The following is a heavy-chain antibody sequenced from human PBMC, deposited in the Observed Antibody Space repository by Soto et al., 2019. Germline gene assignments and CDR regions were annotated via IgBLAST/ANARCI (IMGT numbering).Heavy chain of an antibody. CDR3: ARFVRSCSATTCSTRADV. CDR1: GGFVNSDTQS. V-gene: IGHV4-61*01. CDR2: IYYGGST. Sequence: QVQLQESGPGLVKPSETLSLTCTVSGGFVNSDTQSWSWLRQSPGKRLEWIGFIYYGGSTQNPSLRSRVTMSVDTSTNQFSLKLRSVIVADTAVYHCARFVRSCSATTCSTRADVWGQGITVTVSS. J-gene: IGHJ6*02. D-gene: IGHD2-2*01.